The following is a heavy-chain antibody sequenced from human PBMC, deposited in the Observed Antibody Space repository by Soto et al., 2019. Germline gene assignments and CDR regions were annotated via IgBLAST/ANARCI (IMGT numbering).Heavy chain of an antibody. V-gene: IGHV1-3*05. J-gene: IGHJ4*02. CDR2: INAGNGNT. Sequence: QVQLVQSGAEEKKPGASVKVSCKASGYTFTSYAMHWVRQAPGQRLEWMGWINAGNGNTKYSQKFQGRVTITRDTAASTAYMELSSLRSEDTAVYYCARGGIVGATSYWGQGTLVTVSS. D-gene: IGHD1-26*01. CDR1: GYTFTSYA. CDR3: ARGGIVGATSY.